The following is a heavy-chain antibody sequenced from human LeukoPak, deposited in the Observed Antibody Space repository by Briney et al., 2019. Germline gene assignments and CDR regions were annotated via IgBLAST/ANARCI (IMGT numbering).Heavy chain of an antibody. CDR2: ISAYIGNT. CDR1: GYTFTSYG. CDR3: ARDVHPDEYSSSWYWVGYYYYGMDV. Sequence: ASVKVSCKASGYTFTSYGISWVREAPGQGLEWMGWISAYIGNTNYAQTLQGRVTMTTDTSTSTAYMELRSLRSDDTAVYYCARDVHPDEYSSSWYWVGYYYYGMDVWGQGTTVTVSS. V-gene: IGHV1-18*01. J-gene: IGHJ6*02. D-gene: IGHD6-13*01.